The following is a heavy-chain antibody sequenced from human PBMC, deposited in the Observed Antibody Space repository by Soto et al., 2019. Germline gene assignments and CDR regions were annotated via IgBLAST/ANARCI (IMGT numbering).Heavy chain of an antibody. CDR2: INTDGSDT. CDR3: VRDPHSVEAF. Sequence: EVQLVESGGGLVQPGGSLRLSCAASGFTLSSYWMHLVRQAPGKGLVWISRINTDGSDTGYADSVRGRFAISRDNAKNTLYLRMTSLRDEDTAVYYCVRDPHSVEAFWGQGTLVTVSS. V-gene: IGHV3-74*01. CDR1: GFTLSSYW. D-gene: IGHD2-21*01. J-gene: IGHJ4*02.